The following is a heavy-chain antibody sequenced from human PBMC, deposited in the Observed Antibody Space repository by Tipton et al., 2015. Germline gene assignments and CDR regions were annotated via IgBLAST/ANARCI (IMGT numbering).Heavy chain of an antibody. CDR2: IYYSGST. Sequence: TLSLTCTVSGGSISRGRYYWSWIRQHPGKGLEWIGFIYYSGSTYSNPSLQSRVTISVDTSKNQFSLKLNSVTAADTAVYYCARILEWQTARFDPWGQGTLVTVSS. CDR1: GGSISRGRYY. V-gene: IGHV4-31*03. CDR3: ARILEWQTARFDP. J-gene: IGHJ5*02. D-gene: IGHD3-3*01.